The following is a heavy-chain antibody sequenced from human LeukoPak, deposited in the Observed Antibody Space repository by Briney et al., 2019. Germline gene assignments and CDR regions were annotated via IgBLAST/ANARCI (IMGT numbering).Heavy chain of an antibody. Sequence: ASVKVSCKASGYTFTSYYMHWVRQAPGQGLEWMGWINPNSGGTNYAQKFQGRVTMTRDTSNSTAYMELSRLRSDDTAVYYCARKVVTAIPFPPDYWGQGTLVTVSS. CDR1: GYTFTSYY. V-gene: IGHV1-2*02. D-gene: IGHD2-21*02. J-gene: IGHJ4*02. CDR3: ARKVVTAIPFPPDY. CDR2: INPNSGGT.